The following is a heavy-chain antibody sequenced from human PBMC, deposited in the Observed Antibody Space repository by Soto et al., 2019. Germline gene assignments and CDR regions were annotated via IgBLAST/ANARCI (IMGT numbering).Heavy chain of an antibody. CDR3: AKDLTRQLAYWLNP. CDR1: GFSFTGYY. CDR2: INAHSGGT. J-gene: IGHJ5*02. Sequence: ASVKVSCKASGFSFTGYYIHWLRQAPGQGLEWMGWINAHSGGTEYAQKFQGRVTLTRDTSIATAYLTLTSLTSDDTALYYCAKDLTRQLAYWLNPWGQGTQVTVSS. D-gene: IGHD6-6*01. V-gene: IGHV1-2*02.